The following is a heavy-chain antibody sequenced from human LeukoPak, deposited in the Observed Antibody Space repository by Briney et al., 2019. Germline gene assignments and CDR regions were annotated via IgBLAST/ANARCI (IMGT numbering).Heavy chain of an antibody. V-gene: IGHV4-59*01. Sequence: SETLSLTCTVSGGSISSYYWSWIRQPPGKGLEWIGYIYYSGSTNYNPSLKGRVTISVDTSKNQFSLKLSSVTAADTAVYYCARVEQWLLYAFDIWGQGTMVTVSS. D-gene: IGHD6-19*01. J-gene: IGHJ3*02. CDR2: IYYSGST. CDR1: GGSISSYY. CDR3: ARVEQWLLYAFDI.